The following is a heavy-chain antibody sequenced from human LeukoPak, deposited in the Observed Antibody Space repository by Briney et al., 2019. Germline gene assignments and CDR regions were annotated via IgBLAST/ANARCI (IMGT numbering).Heavy chain of an antibody. V-gene: IGHV4-59*01. CDR3: ARSHSVWTSFDY. J-gene: IGHJ4*02. D-gene: IGHD3/OR15-3a*01. CDR2: IYYSGST. CDR1: GGSISSYY. Sequence: SETLSPTCTVSGGSISSYYWSWIRQPPGEGLEWIGYIYYSGSTNYNPSLKSRVTISVDTSKNQFSLKLSSVTAADTAVYYCARSHSVWTSFDYWGQGTLVTVSS.